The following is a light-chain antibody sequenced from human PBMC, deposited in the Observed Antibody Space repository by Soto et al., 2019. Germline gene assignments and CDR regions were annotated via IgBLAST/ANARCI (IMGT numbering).Light chain of an antibody. V-gene: IGLV4-69*01. CDR2: INYDGTH. J-gene: IGLJ3*02. CDR3: QSLGTGIQV. CDR1: SGYSTYA. Sequence: QPVLTQSPSASASLGASVKLTCTLSSGYSTYAIAWHQQQSEKGPRFLMKINYDGTHSTGDGFFDRFSGSSSGAERHLTISGLQSEDEADYYCQSLGTGIQVFGGGTKVTVL.